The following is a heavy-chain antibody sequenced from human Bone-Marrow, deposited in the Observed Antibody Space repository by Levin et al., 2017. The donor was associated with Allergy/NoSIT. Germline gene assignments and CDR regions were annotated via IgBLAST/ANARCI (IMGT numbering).Heavy chain of an antibody. J-gene: IGHJ4*02. Sequence: GESLKISCAASGFTFSSYSMNWVRQAPGKGLEWVSSISSSSSYIYYADSVKGRFTISRDNAKNSLYLQMNSLRAEDTAVYYCARARGYCSGGSCLTLDYWGQGTLVTVSS. V-gene: IGHV3-21*01. CDR1: GFTFSSYS. D-gene: IGHD2-15*01. CDR3: ARARGYCSGGSCLTLDY. CDR2: ISSSSSYI.